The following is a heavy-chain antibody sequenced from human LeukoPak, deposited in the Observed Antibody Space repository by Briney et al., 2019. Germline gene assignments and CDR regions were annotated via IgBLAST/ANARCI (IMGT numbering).Heavy chain of an antibody. V-gene: IGHV1-69*02. J-gene: IGHJ6*02. CDR2: IIPILGIA. Sequence: SVKVSCKASGGAFSSYTISWVRQAPGQGLEWMGRIIPILGIANYAQKFQGRVTITADKSTSTAYMELSSLRSEDTAVYYCARTLSSFLEWLSYYYYGMDVWGQGTTVTVSS. CDR1: GGAFSSYT. CDR3: ARTLSSFLEWLSYYYYGMDV. D-gene: IGHD3-3*01.